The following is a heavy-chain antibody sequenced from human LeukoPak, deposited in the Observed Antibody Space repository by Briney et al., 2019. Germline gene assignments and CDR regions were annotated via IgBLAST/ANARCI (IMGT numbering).Heavy chain of an antibody. CDR1: GGSISSGGYY. J-gene: IGHJ4*02. D-gene: IGHD3-22*01. V-gene: IGHV4-31*03. CDR3: ARGDDSSGYMDY. Sequence: SSRTLSLTCTVSGGSISSGGYYWSWIRQHPGKGLEWIGYIYYSGSTYYNPSLKSRVTISVDTSKNQFSLKLSSVTAADTAVYYCARGDDSSGYMDYWGQGTLVTVSS. CDR2: IYYSGST.